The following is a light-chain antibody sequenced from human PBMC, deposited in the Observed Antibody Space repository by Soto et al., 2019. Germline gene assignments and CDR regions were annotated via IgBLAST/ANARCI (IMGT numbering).Light chain of an antibody. CDR1: SSNIGSNT. J-gene: IGLJ1*01. CDR2: TKN. V-gene: IGLV1-44*01. Sequence: QTVVTQPPSASGAPGQRVTISCSGSSSNIGSNTVNWYQQLPGTAPKLLIYTKNQRPSGVRDRFSGSRSGTSASLAISGLQSEDEADYYCAAWDDSLNGFVFGTGTKVTVL. CDR3: AAWDDSLNGFV.